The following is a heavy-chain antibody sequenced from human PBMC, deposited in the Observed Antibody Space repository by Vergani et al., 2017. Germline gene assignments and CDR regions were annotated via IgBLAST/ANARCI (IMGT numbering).Heavy chain of an antibody. D-gene: IGHD2-15*01. J-gene: IGHJ4*02. CDR3: AREGDYCSGGSCYPAPLDY. V-gene: IGHV1-2*02. Sequence: QVQPVQSGAEVKKPGASVKVSCKASGYTFTGYYMHWVRQAPGQGLEWMGWINPNSGGTNYAQKFQGRVAMTRDTSISTAYMELSRLRSDDTAVYYCAREGDYCSGGSCYPAPLDYWGQGTLVTVSS. CDR2: INPNSGGT. CDR1: GYTFTGYY.